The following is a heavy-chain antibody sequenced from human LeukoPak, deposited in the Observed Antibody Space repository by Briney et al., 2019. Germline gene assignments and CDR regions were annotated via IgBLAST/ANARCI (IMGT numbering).Heavy chain of an antibody. D-gene: IGHD2-21*02. CDR1: DYTFTSYG. CDR3: ARDFDVVVTALFDY. V-gene: IGHV1-18*01. J-gene: IGHJ4*02. CDR2: ISAYNGNT. Sequence: ASVKVSCKASDYTFTSYGISWVRQAPGQGLEWMGWISAYNGNTNYAQKLQGRVTMTTDTSTSTAYMELRSLRSDDTAVYYCARDFDVVVTALFDYWGQGTLVTVSS.